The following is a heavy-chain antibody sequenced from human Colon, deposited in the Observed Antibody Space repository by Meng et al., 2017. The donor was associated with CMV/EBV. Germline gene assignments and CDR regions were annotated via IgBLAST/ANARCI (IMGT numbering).Heavy chain of an antibody. D-gene: IGHD4-17*01. V-gene: IGHV3-23*01. Sequence: FTFGNYAMGWVRQPPGRGLGWVSTISPSGYTTYYADSVRGRFTISRDNSMHTLDLQMNSLGVDDTAKYYCARVPPTVTVIAAALVDYWGQGTLVTVSS. CDR3: ARVPPTVTVIAAALVDY. CDR1: FTFGNYA. CDR2: ISPSGYTT. J-gene: IGHJ4*02.